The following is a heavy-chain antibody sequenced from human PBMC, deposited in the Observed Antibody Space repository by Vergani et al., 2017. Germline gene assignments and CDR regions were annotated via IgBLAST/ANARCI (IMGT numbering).Heavy chain of an antibody. V-gene: IGHV4-39*01. CDR3: AGVRQLDLYYYYYGMDV. D-gene: IGHD6-6*01. Sequence: QVQLQESGPGLVKPSQTLSLTCTVSGGSISSGSYYWGWIRQPPGKGLEWIGSIYYSGSTYYNPSLKSRVTISVDTSKNQFSLKLSSVTAADTAVYYCAGVRQLDLYYYYYGMDVWGQGTTVTVSS. J-gene: IGHJ6*02. CDR1: GGSISSGSYY. CDR2: IYYSGST.